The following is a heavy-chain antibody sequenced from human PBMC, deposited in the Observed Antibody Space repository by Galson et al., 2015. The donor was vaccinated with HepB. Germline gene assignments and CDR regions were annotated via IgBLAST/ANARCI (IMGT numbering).Heavy chain of an antibody. V-gene: IGHV1-2*02. Sequence: SVKVSCKASGYTFTGYYMHWVRQAPGQGLEWMGWINPNSGGTNYAQKFQGRVTMTRDTSISTAYMELSRLRSDDTAVYYCASPGGDSGSYRRALGYWGQGTLVTVSS. CDR2: INPNSGGT. CDR3: ASPGGDSGSYRRALGY. J-gene: IGHJ4*02. CDR1: GYTFTGYY. D-gene: IGHD1-26*01.